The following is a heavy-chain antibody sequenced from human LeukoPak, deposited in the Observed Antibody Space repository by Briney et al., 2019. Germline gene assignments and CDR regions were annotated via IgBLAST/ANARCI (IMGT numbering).Heavy chain of an antibody. Sequence: SLKVSCKPSGYTFTGYIIQSVRQAPGQGVEGMGWINPSSGGTNYPQKFQGRVTMTRDTSLSTAYMEVSGLTSDDTGVYYCARGVVAATFYYYMDVWGKGTTVTVAS. V-gene: IGHV1-2*02. CDR1: GYTFTGYI. CDR3: ARGVVAATFYYYMDV. D-gene: IGHD2-15*01. J-gene: IGHJ6*03. CDR2: INPSSGGT.